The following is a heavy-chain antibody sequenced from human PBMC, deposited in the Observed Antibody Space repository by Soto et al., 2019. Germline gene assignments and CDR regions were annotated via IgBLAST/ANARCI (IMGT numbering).Heavy chain of an antibody. Sequence: ASETLSLTCTVSGGSISSYYWGWIRQPPGKGLEWIGSIYFRGNTYYNPSLQTRVTISLDKSKSQFSLKLNSVTAADSAVYFCGRLEGLATISYYFDFWGQGALVTVSS. J-gene: IGHJ4*02. D-gene: IGHD3-9*01. CDR3: GRLEGLATISYYFDF. CDR1: GGSISSYY. V-gene: IGHV4-39*01. CDR2: IYFRGNT.